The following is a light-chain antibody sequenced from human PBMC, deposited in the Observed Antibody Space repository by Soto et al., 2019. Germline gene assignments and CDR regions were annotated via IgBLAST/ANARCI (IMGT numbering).Light chain of an antibody. V-gene: IGKV3-20*01. J-gene: IGKJ4*01. CDR3: QQYGSSPLT. Sequence: EIVLTQSPGTLSLSPGARATLSCRASQSVSSSYLAWYQQKPGQAPRLLIYGASSSATGIPDRFSGSGSGTDFTLTISRLEPEDCAVYYCQQYGSSPLTFGGGTKVEIK. CDR1: QSVSSSY. CDR2: GAS.